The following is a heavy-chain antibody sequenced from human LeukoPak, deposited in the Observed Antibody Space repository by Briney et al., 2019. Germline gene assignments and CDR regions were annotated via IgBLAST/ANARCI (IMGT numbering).Heavy chain of an antibody. V-gene: IGHV3-7*01. CDR3: ARVHYYDSSGYSH. CDR2: IKQDGSEK. J-gene: IGHJ4*02. D-gene: IGHD3-22*01. Sequence: GGSLRLSCAASGFTFNNFGMSWVRQAPGKGLEWVANIKQDGSEKYYVDSVKGRFTISRDNAKKSLYLQMNSLRGEDTAVYYCARVHYYDSSGYSHWGQGTLVTVSS. CDR1: GFTFNNFG.